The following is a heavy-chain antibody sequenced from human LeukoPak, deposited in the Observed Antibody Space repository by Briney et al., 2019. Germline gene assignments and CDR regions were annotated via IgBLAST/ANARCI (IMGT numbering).Heavy chain of an antibody. CDR3: ARDPSAVATAVNWFDP. J-gene: IGHJ5*02. D-gene: IGHD2-21*02. CDR1: GCSFDTYS. V-gene: IGHV3-21*01. CDR2: ISASRSDI. Sequence: GGSLRLSCAASGCSFDTYSMNWGRQAPGKGLEWVASISASRSDIYYADSVKGRFTISRDNAKNSLFLQMNSLRAEDSAVYYCARDPSAVATAVNWFDPWGQGTLVTVSS.